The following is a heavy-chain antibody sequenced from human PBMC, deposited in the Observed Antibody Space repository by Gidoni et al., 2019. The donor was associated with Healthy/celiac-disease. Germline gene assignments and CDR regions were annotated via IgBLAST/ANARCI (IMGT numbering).Heavy chain of an antibody. Sequence: EVQLLASGGGLVQPGGSLRLSCAASEFTFSSYAMSWVRQAPGKGLEWVSAISGSGGNTYYADSVKGRFTISRDNSKNTLYLQMNSLRAEDTAIYYCAKEPDGSGTLGWFDPWGQGTLVTVSS. CDR3: AKEPDGSGTLGWFDP. CDR1: EFTFSSYA. D-gene: IGHD3-10*01. V-gene: IGHV3-23*01. CDR2: ISGSGGNT. J-gene: IGHJ5*02.